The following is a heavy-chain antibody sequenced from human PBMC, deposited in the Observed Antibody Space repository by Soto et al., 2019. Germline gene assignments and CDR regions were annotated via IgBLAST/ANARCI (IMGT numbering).Heavy chain of an antibody. Sequence: EVQVVESGGGLVKPGGSLRLSCVASGFNFSNYGMNWVRQAPGKGLEWVSSISSRRSYISYADSMKGRFTISRDNAKNSVSLHMDSLMAEDTAVYYCARSECTSTSCYVVGCDPWGQGTLVTVSS. V-gene: IGHV3-21*01. CDR2: ISSRRSYI. CDR3: ARSECTSTSCYVVGCDP. CDR1: GFNFSNYG. J-gene: IGHJ5*02. D-gene: IGHD2-2*01.